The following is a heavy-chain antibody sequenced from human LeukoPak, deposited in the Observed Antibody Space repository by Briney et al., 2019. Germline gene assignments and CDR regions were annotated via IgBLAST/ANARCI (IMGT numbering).Heavy chain of an antibody. CDR3: ARDGAFGGVIVKLVY. D-gene: IGHD3-16*02. CDR1: GFTFSSYT. J-gene: IGHJ4*02. Sequence: GGSLRLSCAASGFTFSSYTMNWVRQAPGKGLEWVSSISSRSGYIYYADSVKGRFTISRDNAKNSLYLQMNSLRAEDTAVYYCARDGAFGGVIVKLVYWGQGTLVTVSS. V-gene: IGHV3-21*01. CDR2: ISSRSGYI.